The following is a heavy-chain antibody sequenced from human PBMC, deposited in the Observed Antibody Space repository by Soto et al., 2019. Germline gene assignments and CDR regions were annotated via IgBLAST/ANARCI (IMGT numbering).Heavy chain of an antibody. CDR3: ARGHYGDYMGRYFDY. CDR2: IYYSGST. J-gene: IGHJ4*02. D-gene: IGHD4-17*01. Sequence: QVQLQESGPGLVKPSQTLSLTCTVSGGSISSGGYYWSWIRQHPGKGLEWIGYIYYSGSTYYSPSLKSRVTISVDTSKNQFSLKLSSVTPADTAVNYCARGHYGDYMGRYFDYWGQGTLVTVSS. CDR1: GGSISSGGYY. V-gene: IGHV4-31*03.